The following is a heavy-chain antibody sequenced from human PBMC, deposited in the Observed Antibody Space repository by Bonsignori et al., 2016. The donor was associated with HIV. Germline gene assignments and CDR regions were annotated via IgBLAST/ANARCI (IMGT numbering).Heavy chain of an antibody. CDR2: INHSGST. J-gene: IGHJ3*02. V-gene: IGHV4-34*01. CDR3: ARGRSYYYDSSGSQGAFDI. Sequence: SETLSLTCAVYGGSFSGYYWSWIRQPPGKGLEWIGEINHSGSTNYNPSLKSRVTISVDTSKNQFSLKLSSVTAADTAVYYCARGRSYYYDSSGSQGAFDIWGQGTMVTVSS. CDR1: GGSFSGYY. D-gene: IGHD3-22*01.